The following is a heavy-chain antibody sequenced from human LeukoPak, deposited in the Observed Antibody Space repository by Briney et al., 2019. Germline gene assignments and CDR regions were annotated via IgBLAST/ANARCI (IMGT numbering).Heavy chain of an antibody. D-gene: IGHD2-2*01. V-gene: IGHV4-34*01. J-gene: IGHJ6*02. CDR3: ARGRDIVVVPAAPPISSVGMDV. Sequence: PSETLSLTCAVYGGSFSGYYWSWISQPPGKGLEWIGEINHSGSTNYNPSLKSRVTISVDTSKNQFSLKLNSVTAADTAVYYCARGRDIVVVPAAPPISSVGMDVWGQGTTVTVSS. CDR1: GGSFSGYY. CDR2: INHSGST.